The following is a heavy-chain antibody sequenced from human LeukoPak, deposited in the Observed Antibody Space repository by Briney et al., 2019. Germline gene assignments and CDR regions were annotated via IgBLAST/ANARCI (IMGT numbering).Heavy chain of an antibody. V-gene: IGHV4-4*09. CDR1: GVSMSAYQ. D-gene: IGHD2-21*01. CDR2: INTKGET. J-gene: IGHJ4*02. CDR3: ATSNDAKIAPFDH. Sequence: SETLSLTCTVSGVSMSAYQWSWVRQSPEKGLEWIGCINTKGETSYNPSLKSRVTTSVDTSKSQFSLRLTSVTAADTAVCYCATSNDAKIAPFDHWGQGAPVTVSS.